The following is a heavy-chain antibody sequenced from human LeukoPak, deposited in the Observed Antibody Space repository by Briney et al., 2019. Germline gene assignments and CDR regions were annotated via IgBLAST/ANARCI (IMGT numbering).Heavy chain of an antibody. V-gene: IGHV6-1*01. CDR3: ARDLWAVGATSYFDY. CDR1: GDSVSGNSAA. D-gene: IGHD1-26*01. Sequence: SQTLSLTFAISGDSVSGNSAAWNWIRQSPSRGLEWLGRTYYRSKWYNDYAVSVKSRITINPDTSKNQFSLQLNSVTPEDTAVYYCARDLWAVGATSYFDYWGQGTLVTVSS. CDR2: TYYRSKWYN. J-gene: IGHJ4*02.